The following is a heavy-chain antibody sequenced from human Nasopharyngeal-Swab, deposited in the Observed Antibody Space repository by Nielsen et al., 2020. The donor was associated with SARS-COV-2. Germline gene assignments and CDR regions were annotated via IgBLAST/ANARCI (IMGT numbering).Heavy chain of an antibody. J-gene: IGHJ6*02. V-gene: IGHV1-24*01. CDR3: ATSSVFGELLGYYYGMDV. CDR1: GYTFTSYY. Sequence: ASVKVSCKASGYTFTSYYMHWVRQAPGKGLEWMGGFDPEDGETIYAQKFQGRVTMTEDTSTDTAYMELSSLRSEDTAVYYCATSSVFGELLGYYYGMDVWGQGTTVTVSS. D-gene: IGHD3-10*02. CDR2: FDPEDGET.